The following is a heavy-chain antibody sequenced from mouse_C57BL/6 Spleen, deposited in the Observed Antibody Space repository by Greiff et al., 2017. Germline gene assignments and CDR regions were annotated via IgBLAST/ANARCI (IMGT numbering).Heavy chain of an antibody. CDR2: ISSGSSTI. D-gene: IGHD2-4*01. CDR1: GFTFSDYG. Sequence: EVKLVESGGGLVKPGGSLKLSCAASGFTFSDYGMHWVRQAPEKGLEWVAYISSGSSTIYYADTVKGRFTISRDNAKNTLFLQMTSLRSEDTAMYYYARDDSHYAMDYWGQGTSVTVSS. J-gene: IGHJ4*01. CDR3: ARDDSHYAMDY. V-gene: IGHV5-17*01.